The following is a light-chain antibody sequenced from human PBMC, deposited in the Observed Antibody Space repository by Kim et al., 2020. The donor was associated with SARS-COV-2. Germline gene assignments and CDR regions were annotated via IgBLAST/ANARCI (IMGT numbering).Light chain of an antibody. CDR3: QSYDSSNPWV. J-gene: IGLJ3*02. CDR2: EDN. CDR1: SGGISSNY. Sequence: KAVTIVCTRSSGGISSNYVAWYQQRPGSSPTTVIYEDNQRPSGVPDRFSGSIDSSSNAASLTISGLKTEDEADYYCQSYDSSNPWVFGGGTKLTVL. V-gene: IGLV6-57*01.